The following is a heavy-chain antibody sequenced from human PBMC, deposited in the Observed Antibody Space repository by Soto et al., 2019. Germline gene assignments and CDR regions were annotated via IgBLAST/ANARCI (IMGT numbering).Heavy chain of an antibody. CDR1: GFTFDDYA. CDR3: AKDGGSSPPSYYGMDV. J-gene: IGHJ6*02. D-gene: IGHD6-6*01. Sequence: EVQLVESGGGVVQPGRSLRLYCAASGFTFDDYAMHWVRQAPGKGLEWVSGISWNSGSIGYADSVKGRFTISRDNAKNSLYLQMNSLRAEDTALYYCAKDGGSSPPSYYGMDVWGQGTTVTVSS. CDR2: ISWNSGSI. V-gene: IGHV3-9*01.